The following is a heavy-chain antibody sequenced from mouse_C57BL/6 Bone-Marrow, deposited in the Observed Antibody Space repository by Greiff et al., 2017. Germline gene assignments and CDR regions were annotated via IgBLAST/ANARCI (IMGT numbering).Heavy chain of an antibody. CDR3: ARKLRVD. CDR2: IFPRSGNT. CDR1: GYTFTSYG. Sequence: QVHVKHSGAALARPGASVKLSCKASGYTFTSYGLSWVKQRTGQGLECIGEIFPRSGNTYNTETFKGKAALTADKSSSTAYMDVRSLTSENSAVYFCARKLRVDWGQGALVTGSA. D-gene: IGHD4-1*01. V-gene: IGHV1-81*01. J-gene: IGHJ3*01.